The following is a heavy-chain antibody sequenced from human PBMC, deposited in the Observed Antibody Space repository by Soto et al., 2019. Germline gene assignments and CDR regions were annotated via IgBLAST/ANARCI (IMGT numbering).Heavy chain of an antibody. D-gene: IGHD1-26*01. Sequence: SETLSLTCTVSGGSISSSSYYWGWIRQPPGKGLEWIGSIYYSGSTYYNPSLKSRVTISVDTSKNQFSLKLSSVTAADTAVYYCARHWEGLHETNWFDPWGQGTLVTVSS. CDR3: ARHWEGLHETNWFDP. CDR2: IYYSGST. CDR1: GGSISSSSYY. J-gene: IGHJ5*02. V-gene: IGHV4-39*01.